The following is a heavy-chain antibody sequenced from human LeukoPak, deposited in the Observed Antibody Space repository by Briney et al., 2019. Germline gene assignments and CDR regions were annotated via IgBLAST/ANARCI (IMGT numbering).Heavy chain of an antibody. Sequence: PGGSLRLSCAASGFIFSNYGMHWVRQAPGRGLEWEAVIWNDGSYEHCTDSVKGRFTISRDNSKNTLFLQLNSLRPEDTAVYYCAKPTWGSGSFLIDFWGQGTLVTVSS. J-gene: IGHJ4*02. CDR3: AKPTWGSGSFLIDF. CDR2: IWNDGSYE. CDR1: GFIFSNYG. D-gene: IGHD1-26*01. V-gene: IGHV3-33*06.